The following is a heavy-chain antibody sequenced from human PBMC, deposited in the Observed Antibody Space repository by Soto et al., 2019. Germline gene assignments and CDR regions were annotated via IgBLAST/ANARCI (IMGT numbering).Heavy chain of an antibody. J-gene: IGHJ4*02. V-gene: IGHV1-8*01. D-gene: IGHD6-13*01. CDR3: ARGLGIAAAGTRRPKDYYFDY. Sequence: ASVKVSCKASGYTFTSYDINWVRQATGQGLERMGWMNPNSGNTGYAQKFQGRVTMTRNTSISTAYMELSSLRSEDTAVYYCARGLGIAAAGTRRPKDYYFDYWGQGTLVTVSS. CDR1: GYTFTSYD. CDR2: MNPNSGNT.